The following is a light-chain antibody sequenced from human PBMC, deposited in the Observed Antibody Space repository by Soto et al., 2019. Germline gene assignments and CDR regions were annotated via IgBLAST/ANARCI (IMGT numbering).Light chain of an antibody. CDR1: QVIGKY. V-gene: IGKV1-27*01. J-gene: IGKJ3*01. CDR3: QRYNAVPFT. CDR2: AAS. Sequence: DIQMTQSPSSLSASVQDSVTITCRASQVIGKYLAWYQQKPGKVPKLLIQAASTLQSGVPSRFSGTGSGTDFTLTINNLQPEDVATYYCQRYNAVPFTFGPGTQVDIK.